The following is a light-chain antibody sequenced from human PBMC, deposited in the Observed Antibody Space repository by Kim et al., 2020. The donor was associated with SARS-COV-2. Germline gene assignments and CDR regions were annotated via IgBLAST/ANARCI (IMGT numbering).Light chain of an antibody. V-gene: IGKV2-28*01. CDR2: LGS. J-gene: IGKJ4*01. Sequence: DIVMTQSPLSLPVTPGEPASISCRSSQSLLHRNGHNYLDWYLQKPGQSPQLLIYLGSNRASGVPDRFSGSGSGTDFTLKISRVEAEDVGVYYCMQSLQTPLTFGGGTKVDIK. CDR3: MQSLQTPLT. CDR1: QSLLHRNGHNY.